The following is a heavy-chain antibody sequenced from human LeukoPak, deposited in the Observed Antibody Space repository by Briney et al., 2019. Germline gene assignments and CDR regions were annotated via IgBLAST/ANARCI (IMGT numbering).Heavy chain of an antibody. CDR1: GGSFSGYY. CDR2: INHSGST. Sequence: PSETLSLTCAVYGGSFSGYYWSWIRQPPGKGLEWIGEINHSGSTNYNPSLKSRVTISVDTSKNQFSLKLSSVAAADTAVYYCARLVYYDSSGSERDYWGQGTLVTVSS. V-gene: IGHV4-34*01. CDR3: ARLVYYDSSGSERDY. J-gene: IGHJ4*02. D-gene: IGHD3-22*01.